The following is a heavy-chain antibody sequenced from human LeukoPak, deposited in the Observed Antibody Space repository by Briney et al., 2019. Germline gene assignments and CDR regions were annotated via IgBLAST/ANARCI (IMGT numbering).Heavy chain of an antibody. CDR1: GFTFSSYA. CDR2: ISYDGSNK. Sequence: GGSLRLSCAASGFTFSSYAMHWVRQAPGKGLEWVAVISYDGSNKYYADSVKGRFTISRDNSKNTLYLQMNSLRAEDTAVYYCARDQGAGPLSYYYYYGMDVWGQGTTVTVSS. D-gene: IGHD1-26*01. J-gene: IGHJ6*02. V-gene: IGHV3-30-3*01. CDR3: ARDQGAGPLSYYYYYGMDV.